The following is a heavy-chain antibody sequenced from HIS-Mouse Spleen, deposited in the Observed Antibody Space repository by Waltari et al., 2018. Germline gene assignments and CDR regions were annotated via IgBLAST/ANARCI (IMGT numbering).Heavy chain of an antibody. CDR2: IYYSGST. D-gene: IGHD6-19*01. CDR3: ARRRGWFDY. V-gene: IGHV4-39*01. J-gene: IGHJ4*02. Sequence: QLQLQESGPGLVKPSETLSLTCTVSGGSLRSGSYYRGWIRQPPGKGLEWIGSIYYSGSTYYNPSLKSRVTISVDTSKNQFSLKLSSVTAADTAVYYCARRRGWFDYWGQGTLVTVSS. CDR1: GGSLRSGSYY.